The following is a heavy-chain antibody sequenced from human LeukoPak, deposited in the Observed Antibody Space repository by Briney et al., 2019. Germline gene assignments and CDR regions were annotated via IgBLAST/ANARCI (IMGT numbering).Heavy chain of an antibody. V-gene: IGHV1-69*13. D-gene: IGHD3-3*01. CDR3: ASYRRQSGYFYYFDC. J-gene: IGHJ4*02. CDR2: IIPIFGTA. CDR1: GGTFSSYA. Sequence: SVKVSCKASGGTFSSYAISWVRQAPGQGLEWMGGIIPIFGTANYAQKFQGRVTITADESTSTAYMELSSLRSEDTAVYYCASYRRQSGYFYYFDCWGQGTLVTVSS.